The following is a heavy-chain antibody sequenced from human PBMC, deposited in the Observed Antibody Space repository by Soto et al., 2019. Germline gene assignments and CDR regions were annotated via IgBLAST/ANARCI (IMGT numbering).Heavy chain of an antibody. J-gene: IGHJ4*02. CDR3: ARDLSGPLDY. D-gene: IGHD3-16*02. V-gene: IGHV3-33*01. CDR2: IWYDGIMK. CDR1: GFSLGHYC. Sequence: GGTLRLSCAASGFSLGHYCMHWVRQAPGKGLECVALIWYDGIMKYYADSVKGRFTISRDISKNTLYLQMNSLRAEDTAIYYCARDLSGPLDYWGPGTPVTVSS.